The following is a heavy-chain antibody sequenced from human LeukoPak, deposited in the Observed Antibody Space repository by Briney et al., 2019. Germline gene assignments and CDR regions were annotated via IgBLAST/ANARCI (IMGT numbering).Heavy chain of an antibody. Sequence: GGSLRLSCAASGFTFTSYAMHWVRQAPGQGLEYVSAISSNGGSTYYANSVKGRFTISRDNSKNTLYLQMGRLRAEDMAVYYCARAYMVRGVIYFDYWGQGTLVTVSS. CDR3: ARAYMVRGVIYFDY. D-gene: IGHD3-10*01. V-gene: IGHV3-64*01. CDR1: GFTFTSYA. CDR2: ISSNGGST. J-gene: IGHJ4*02.